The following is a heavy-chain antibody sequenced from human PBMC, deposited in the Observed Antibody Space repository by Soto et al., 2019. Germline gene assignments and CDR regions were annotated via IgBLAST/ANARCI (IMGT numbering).Heavy chain of an antibody. D-gene: IGHD6-19*01. Sequence: ASVKVSCKASGYTFTGYYMHWVRQAPGQGREWMGWINPNSGGTNYAQKFQGRVTMTRDTSISTAYMELSRLRSDDTAVYYCAKGYSSGWYYYYYYGMDVWGQGXTVTVYS. V-gene: IGHV1-2*02. CDR3: AKGYSSGWYYYYYYGMDV. CDR2: INPNSGGT. J-gene: IGHJ6*02. CDR1: GYTFTGYY.